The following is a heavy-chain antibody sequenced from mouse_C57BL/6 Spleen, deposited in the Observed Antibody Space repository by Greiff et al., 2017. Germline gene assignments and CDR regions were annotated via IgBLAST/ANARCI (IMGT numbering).Heavy chain of an antibody. CDR1: GFSLSTSGMG. V-gene: IGHV8-12*01. J-gene: IGHJ1*03. Sequence: QVQLKESGPGILQSSQTLSLTCSFSGFSLSTSGMGVSWIRQPSGKGLEWLAHIYWDDDKRYNPSLKSRLTISKDTSRNQVFLKITSVDTADTATYYCARRNYYYGSRGYFDVWGTGTTVTVSS. CDR2: IYWDDDK. D-gene: IGHD1-1*01. CDR3: ARRNYYYGSRGYFDV.